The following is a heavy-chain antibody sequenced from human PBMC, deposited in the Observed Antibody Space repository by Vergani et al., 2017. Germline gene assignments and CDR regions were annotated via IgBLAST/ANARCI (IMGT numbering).Heavy chain of an antibody. V-gene: IGHV3-30*04. J-gene: IGHJ6*03. CDR2: ISYDGSNK. D-gene: IGHD2-15*01. CDR3: ASSGYCSGGSCYPYYYYYYMDV. Sequence: QVQLVESGGGVVQPGRSLRLSCAASGFTFSSYAMHWVRPAPGKGLEWVAVISYDGSNKYYADSVKGRFTISRDNSKNTLYLQMNSLRAEDTAVYYCASSGYCSGGSCYPYYYYYYMDVWGKGTTVTVSS. CDR1: GFTFSSYA.